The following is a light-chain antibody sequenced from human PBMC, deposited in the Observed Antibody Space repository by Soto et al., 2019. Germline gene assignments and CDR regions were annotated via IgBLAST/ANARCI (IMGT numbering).Light chain of an antibody. CDR3: SSYSLITTRV. CDR2: DVT. Sequence: QSDLTQPASVSGSPGQSITLSCTGTSSDVGGYNYVSWYQQHPGRAPKLIIYDVTNRPSGVSHRFSGSKSGNTASLTISGLQAEDEANYYCSSYSLITTRVFGTGTKLTVL. J-gene: IGLJ1*01. CDR1: SSDVGGYNY. V-gene: IGLV2-14*01.